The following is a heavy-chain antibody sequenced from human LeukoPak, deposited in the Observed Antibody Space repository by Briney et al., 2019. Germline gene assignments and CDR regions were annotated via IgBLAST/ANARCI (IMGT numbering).Heavy chain of an antibody. J-gene: IGHJ2*01. CDR1: GYSFTSYW. CDR3: ARRSIVRASIDWYFDL. D-gene: IGHD1-26*01. V-gene: IGHV5-51*01. CDR2: IYPGDSDT. Sequence: GESLKISCKGSGYSFTSYWIGWVRQMPAKGLEWMGIIYPGDSDTRYSPSFQGQVTISADKSISTAYLQWGSLKASDNAMYYCARRSIVRASIDWYFDLWGRGTLVTVSS.